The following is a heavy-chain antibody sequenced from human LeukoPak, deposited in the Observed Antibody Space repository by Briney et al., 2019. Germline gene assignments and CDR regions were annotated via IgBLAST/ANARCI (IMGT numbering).Heavy chain of an antibody. CDR3: ARPEGYGDSPLNY. Sequence: SETLSLTCTVSGGSISSYYWSWIRQPPGKGLEWIGYIYTSGSTNYNPSLKSRVTISVDTSKNQFSLKLSSVTAADTAVYYCARPEGYGDSPLNYWGQGTLVTVSS. CDR2: IYTSGST. J-gene: IGHJ4*02. D-gene: IGHD4-17*01. CDR1: GGSISSYY. V-gene: IGHV4-4*09.